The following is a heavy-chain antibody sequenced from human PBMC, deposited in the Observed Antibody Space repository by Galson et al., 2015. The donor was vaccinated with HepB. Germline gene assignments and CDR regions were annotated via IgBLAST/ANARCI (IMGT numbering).Heavy chain of an antibody. Sequence: SLRLSCAASGFTFSSYAMHWVRQTPGKGLEWVAVISYDGSNKYYADSVKGRFTISRDNSKNTLYLQMNSLRAEDTAVYYCARAQGSGYSSGWHNFDYWG. V-gene: IGHV3-30*04. D-gene: IGHD6-19*01. CDR2: ISYDGSNK. J-gene: IGHJ4*01. CDR3: ARAQGSGYSSGWHNFDY. CDR1: GFTFSSYA.